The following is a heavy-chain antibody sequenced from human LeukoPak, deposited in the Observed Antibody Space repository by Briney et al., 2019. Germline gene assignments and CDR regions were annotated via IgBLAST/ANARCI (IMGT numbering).Heavy chain of an antibody. V-gene: IGHV1-69*05. J-gene: IGHJ4*02. CDR1: GGTFSSYA. Sequence: ASVKVSCKASGGTFSSYAISWVRQAPGQGLEWMGGIIPIFGTANYAQKFQGRVTITRDTSASTAYMELSSLRSEDMAVYYCARGLAYCGGDCYNFDYWGQGTLVTVSS. D-gene: IGHD2-21*02. CDR2: IIPIFGTA. CDR3: ARGLAYCGGDCYNFDY.